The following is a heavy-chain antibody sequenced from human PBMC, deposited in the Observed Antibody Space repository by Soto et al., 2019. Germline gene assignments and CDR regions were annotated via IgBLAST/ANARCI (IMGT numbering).Heavy chain of an antibody. CDR1: GCTFKYYW. V-gene: IGHV3-74*01. D-gene: IGHD2-21*02. J-gene: IGHJ6*02. CDR3: ARGDLRGSDL. CDR2: IQSDGSRT. Sequence: LRLPCAAAGCTFKYYWIHWVRQAPGQGLVWVAHIQSDGSRTTYADAGKGRFNSSSANAPNKMYLPTNSLRAADTDVYSGARGDLRGSDLWGQGTTVTVSS.